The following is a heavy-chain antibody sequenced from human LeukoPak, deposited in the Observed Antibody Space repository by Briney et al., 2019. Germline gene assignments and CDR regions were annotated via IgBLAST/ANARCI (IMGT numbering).Heavy chain of an antibody. CDR2: INSDGSIT. CDR3: ARDAVDTANAV. V-gene: IGHV3-74*01. J-gene: IGHJ6*02. CDR1: GFTFTTYW. D-gene: IGHD5-18*01. Sequence: GGSLRLSCAASGFTFTTYWMHWVRQAPGKGLVWVSRINSDGSITSYADSVKGRFTISRDNAKNTLYLQMNSLRAEDTAVYYCARDAVDTANAVWGQGTTVTVSS.